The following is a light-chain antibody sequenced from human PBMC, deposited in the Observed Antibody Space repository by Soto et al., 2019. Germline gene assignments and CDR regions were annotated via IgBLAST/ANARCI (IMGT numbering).Light chain of an antibody. J-gene: IGLJ2*01. CDR1: NMGRET. Sequence: SYELTQPPSVSVAPRQTARITCGGNNMGRETVHWYQQKPGQAPVLVVADHSDRPSGIPERFSGSSYGNTATLTISRVDAGDEADYYCQLWDSSTDLVIFGGGTKLTVL. CDR3: QLWDSSTDLVI. CDR2: DHS. V-gene: IGLV3-21*02.